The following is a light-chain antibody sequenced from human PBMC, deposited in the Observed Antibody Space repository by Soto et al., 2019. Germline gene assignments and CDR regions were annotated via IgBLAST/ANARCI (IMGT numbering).Light chain of an antibody. J-gene: IGKJ2*01. CDR1: QTVASN. V-gene: IGKV3-15*01. CDR2: GAS. Sequence: EIVMTQSPASLSVSPGEGATLSCRASQTVASNLAWYQHKPAQAPRLLIHGASTRATGVPARFSGSGSGTDVTLTISSLQSEDFAVYYCQQYHNWPPQYTFGQGTKLQIK. CDR3: QQYHNWPPQYT.